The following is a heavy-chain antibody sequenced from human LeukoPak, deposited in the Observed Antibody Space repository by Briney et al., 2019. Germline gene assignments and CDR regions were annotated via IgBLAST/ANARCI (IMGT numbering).Heavy chain of an antibody. V-gene: IGHV3-15*01. CDR3: VTAKVGY. J-gene: IGHJ4*02. Sequence: GGSLRLSCAASGFTFSNFAMSWVRQVPGKGLEWVGRIKSISDGGTTDYAASVKGRFTISRDDSQDTLYLQMNSLKTEETAVYYCVTAKVGYWGQGTLVTVSS. CDR1: GFTFSNFA. CDR2: IKSISDGGTT. D-gene: IGHD4-23*01.